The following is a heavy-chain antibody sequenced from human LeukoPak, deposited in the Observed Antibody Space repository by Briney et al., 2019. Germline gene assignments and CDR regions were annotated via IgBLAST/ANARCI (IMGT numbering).Heavy chain of an antibody. V-gene: IGHV3-23*01. CDR3: ARAVRGVFDY. Sequence: GGSLRLSCAASGFTFSSYAMSWVRQAPGKGLEWVSAISGSGGSTYYADSVKGRFTISRDNSKNTLHLQMNSPRAEDTAVYYCARAVRGVFDYWGQGTLVTVSS. D-gene: IGHD3-10*01. J-gene: IGHJ4*02. CDR2: ISGSGGST. CDR1: GFTFSSYA.